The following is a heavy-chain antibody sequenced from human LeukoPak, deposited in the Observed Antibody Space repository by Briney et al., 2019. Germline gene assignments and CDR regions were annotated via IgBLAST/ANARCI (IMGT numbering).Heavy chain of an antibody. Sequence: PSETLSLTCAVYGGSFSGYYWSWIRQPPGKGLEWIGEINHSGSTNYNPSLKSRVTISVDTSKNQFSLKLSSVTAADTAVYYCARGVRYGSGSYRAKNWFDPWGQGTLVTVPS. CDR2: INHSGST. CDR3: ARGVRYGSGSYRAKNWFDP. V-gene: IGHV4-34*01. CDR1: GGSFSGYY. J-gene: IGHJ5*02. D-gene: IGHD3-10*01.